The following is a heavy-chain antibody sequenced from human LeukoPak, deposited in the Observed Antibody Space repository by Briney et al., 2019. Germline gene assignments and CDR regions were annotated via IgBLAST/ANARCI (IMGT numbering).Heavy chain of an antibody. Sequence: ASVKVSCKASGYTFSSYAMNWVRQAPGQGLEYMGWINTNTGNPTYAQGFTGRFVFSLDTSVCTAYLQINSLKPEDSAVYYCVPMGDGFDFWGQGTMVTVSS. CDR1: GYTFSSYA. D-gene: IGHD3-16*01. V-gene: IGHV7-4-1*02. CDR2: INTNTGNP. J-gene: IGHJ3*01. CDR3: VPMGDGFDF.